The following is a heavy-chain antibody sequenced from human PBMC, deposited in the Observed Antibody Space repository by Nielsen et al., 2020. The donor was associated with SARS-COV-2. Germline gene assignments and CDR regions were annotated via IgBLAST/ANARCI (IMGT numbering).Heavy chain of an antibody. V-gene: IGHV3-73*01. CDR1: GFTFSGSA. CDR2: IRSYANEYAT. J-gene: IGHJ3*02. CDR3: AKPRGGSYHDAFDI. Sequence: LKISCVASGFTFSGSAMHWVRQASGKGLEWLGRIRSYANEYATAYTASVKGRFTISRDDSKNTAYLQMNSLKTEDTAVYYCAKPRGGSYHDAFDIWGQGTMVTVSS. D-gene: IGHD1-26*01.